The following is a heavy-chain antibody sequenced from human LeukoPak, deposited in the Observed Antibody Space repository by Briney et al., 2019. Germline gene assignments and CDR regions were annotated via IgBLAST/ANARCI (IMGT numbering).Heavy chain of an antibody. CDR2: ISPTGEGT. V-gene: IGHV3-23*01. D-gene: IGHD4-17*01. Sequence: GGSLRLSCATPGFAFSNTGMTWVRQAPDRGLEWVSTISPTGEGTHYADSVKGRFTISRDNSKNTLSLFMDSLRADDTATYYCARDAGGAWPFDYWGQGTRVIVSS. CDR3: ARDAGGAWPFDY. J-gene: IGHJ4*02. CDR1: GFAFSNTG.